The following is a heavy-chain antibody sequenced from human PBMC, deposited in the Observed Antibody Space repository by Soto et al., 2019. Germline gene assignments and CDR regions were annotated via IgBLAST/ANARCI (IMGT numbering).Heavy chain of an antibody. Sequence: QVQLQESGPGLVKPSETLSLTCTVSRGSISYYYWSWIRQPPGKGLEWIGYMYYSGSTNYNPSLKSRFTISVDTSKKQYSLKLNSVTAADTAVYYCARGSGNYYYYGLDVWGLGTTVTVSS. J-gene: IGHJ6*02. V-gene: IGHV4-59*01. CDR1: RGSISYYY. CDR3: ARGSGNYYYYGLDV. D-gene: IGHD1-26*01. CDR2: MYYSGST.